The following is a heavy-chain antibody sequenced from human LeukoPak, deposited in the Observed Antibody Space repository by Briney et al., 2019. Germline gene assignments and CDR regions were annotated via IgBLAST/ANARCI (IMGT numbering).Heavy chain of an antibody. V-gene: IGHV3-7*05. Sequence: PGGSLRLSCAGSEFTFSTYWMSWARQAPGKGLEWLANIKQDGSEKYYVDSVKGRFTISRDNSNNTLYLQMNSLRDDDTAIFYCAKVHDDDGDYYRASDIWGQGTMVTVSS. CDR2: IKQDGSEK. J-gene: IGHJ3*02. D-gene: IGHD4-17*01. CDR3: AKVHDDDGDYYRASDI. CDR1: EFTFSTYW.